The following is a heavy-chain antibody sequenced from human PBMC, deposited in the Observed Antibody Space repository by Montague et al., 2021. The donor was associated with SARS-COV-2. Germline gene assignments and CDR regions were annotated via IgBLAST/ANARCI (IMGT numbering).Heavy chain of an antibody. D-gene: IGHD6-13*01. V-gene: IGHV3-23*01. CDR1: GFTFSSYA. CDR3: AKDQSTQQPVRRWFDP. CDR2: ISGTDAGT. Sequence: SLRLSCAASGFTFSSYAMSWVRQAPGKGLEWVSTISGTDAGTYYADSVKGRFTISRDNSKNTLYLQMNSLRAEDTAVYYCAKDQSTQQPVRRWFDPWGQGTLVTVSS. J-gene: IGHJ5*02.